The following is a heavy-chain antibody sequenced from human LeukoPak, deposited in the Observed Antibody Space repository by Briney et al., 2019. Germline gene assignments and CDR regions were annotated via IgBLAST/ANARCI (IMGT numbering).Heavy chain of an antibody. CDR3: ATARARRTSTVTTRYYYYYGMDV. D-gene: IGHD4-17*01. Sequence: SETLSLTCAVYGGSFSGYYWSWIRQPPGKGLEWIGEINHSGSTNYNPSLKSRVTISVDTSKNQFSLKLSSVTAADTAVYYCATARARRTSTVTTRYYYYYGMDVWGQGTTVTVSS. CDR2: INHSGST. J-gene: IGHJ6*02. V-gene: IGHV4-34*01. CDR1: GGSFSGYY.